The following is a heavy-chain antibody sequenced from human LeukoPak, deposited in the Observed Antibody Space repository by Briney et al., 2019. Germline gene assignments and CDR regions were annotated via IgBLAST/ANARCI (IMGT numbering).Heavy chain of an antibody. Sequence: GGSLRLSCAASGFTFSSYGMHWVRQAPGKGLEWVTFIRYDGSNKYYADSVKGRFTISRDNSKHTLYLQMNSLRAEDTAVYYCARVLYYYDSSGYYYATYFDYWGQGTLVTVSS. V-gene: IGHV3-30*02. J-gene: IGHJ4*02. CDR3: ARVLYYYDSSGYYYATYFDY. CDR1: GFTFSSYG. CDR2: IRYDGSNK. D-gene: IGHD3-22*01.